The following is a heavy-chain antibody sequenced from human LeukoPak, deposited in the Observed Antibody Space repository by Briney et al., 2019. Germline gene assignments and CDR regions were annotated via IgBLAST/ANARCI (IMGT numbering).Heavy chain of an antibody. D-gene: IGHD3-10*01. CDR3: ARGPPGSARAYYYYMDV. Sequence: SETLSLTCAVYGGSFSGYYWSWIRQPPGKGLEWIGEINHSGSTNYNPSLKSRVTISVDTSKNQFSLKVSSVTAADTAVYYCARGPPGSARAYYYYMDVWGKGTTVTVSS. J-gene: IGHJ6*03. V-gene: IGHV4-34*01. CDR1: GGSFSGYY. CDR2: INHSGST.